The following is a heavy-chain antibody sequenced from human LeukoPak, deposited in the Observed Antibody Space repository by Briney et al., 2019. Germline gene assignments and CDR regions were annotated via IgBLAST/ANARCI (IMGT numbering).Heavy chain of an antibody. CDR1: GFTFSSYA. D-gene: IGHD1-14*01. CDR3: VKGHDPGTYFFDH. Sequence: GGSLRLSCTASGFTFSSYAMRWVREAPGKELEWVAFIRNDGSSKYYAESVKGRFTISRDYSKNTLDLQMNSLRAEDTAVYYCVKGHDPGTYFFDHWGQGTLVTVSS. J-gene: IGHJ4*02. V-gene: IGHV3-30*02. CDR2: IRNDGSSK.